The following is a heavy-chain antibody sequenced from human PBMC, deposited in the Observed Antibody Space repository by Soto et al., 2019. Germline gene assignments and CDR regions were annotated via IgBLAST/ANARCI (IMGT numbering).Heavy chain of an antibody. J-gene: IGHJ4*02. CDR1: GFTFRDYY. CDR3: ARASLNIAVADIFDY. V-gene: IGHV3-11*01. Sequence: LRLSCAASGFTFRDYYMSWIRQAPGKGLEWVSYISSSGSTIYYADSVKGRFTISRDNAKNSLYLQMNSLRAEDTAVYYCARASLNIAVADIFDYWGQGTLVTVSS. D-gene: IGHD6-19*01. CDR2: ISSSGSTI.